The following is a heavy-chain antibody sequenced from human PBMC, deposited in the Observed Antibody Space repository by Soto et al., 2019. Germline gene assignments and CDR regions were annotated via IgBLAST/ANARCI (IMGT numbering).Heavy chain of an antibody. Sequence: EVQLVESGGGLVQPGRSLRLSCAASGFTFDDYAMHWVRQAPGKGLEWVSGISWNSGSIGYADSVKGRFTISRDNAKNSLYLQMNSLRAEDTALYYCAKGGPIWSGYYYCDYWGQGTLVTVSS. D-gene: IGHD3-3*01. CDR1: GFTFDDYA. CDR3: AKGGPIWSGYYYCDY. V-gene: IGHV3-9*01. CDR2: ISWNSGSI. J-gene: IGHJ4*02.